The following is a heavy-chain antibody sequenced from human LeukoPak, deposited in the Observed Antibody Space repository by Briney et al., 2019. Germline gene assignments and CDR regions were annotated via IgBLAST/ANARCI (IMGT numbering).Heavy chain of an antibody. CDR1: GGSISSSSYY. D-gene: IGHD3-10*01. V-gene: IGHV4-39*02. CDR3: ARDLKISQRLWFGESARENYYDYFYMDV. J-gene: IGHJ6*03. Sequence: SETLSLTCTVSGGSISSSSYYWGWIRQPPGKGLEWIGSIYYSGSTYYNPSLKSRVSISVHTSKNQFSLKLRSVTAADTAVYYCARDLKISQRLWFGESARENYYDYFYMDVWGKGTTVTISS. CDR2: IYYSGST.